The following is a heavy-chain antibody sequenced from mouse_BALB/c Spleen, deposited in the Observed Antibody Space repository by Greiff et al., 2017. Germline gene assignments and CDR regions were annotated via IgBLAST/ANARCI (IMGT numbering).Heavy chain of an antibody. CDR1: GYAFSSYW. CDR3: ARSGYYSFYAMDY. V-gene: IGHV1-80*01. Sequence: QVQLQQSGAELVRPGSSVKISCKASGYAFSSYWMNWVKQRPGQGLEWIGQIYPGDGDTNYNGKFKGKATLTADKSSSTAYMQLSSLTSEDSAVYFCARSGYYSFYAMDYWGQGTSVTVSS. D-gene: IGHD2-3*01. CDR2: IYPGDGDT. J-gene: IGHJ4*01.